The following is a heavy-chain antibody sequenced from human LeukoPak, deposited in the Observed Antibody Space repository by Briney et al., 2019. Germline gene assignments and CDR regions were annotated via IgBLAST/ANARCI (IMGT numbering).Heavy chain of an antibody. V-gene: IGHV1-2*04. CDR1: GYTFTVYY. Sequence: ASVKVSCKASGYTFTVYYMHWVRQAPGQGLEWMGWINPNSGGTNYAQKFQGWVTMTRDTSISTAYMELGRLRSDDTAVYYCARDRAPQHYYYDSSGPGFDPWGQGTLVTVSS. D-gene: IGHD3-22*01. J-gene: IGHJ5*02. CDR3: ARDRAPQHYYYDSSGPGFDP. CDR2: INPNSGGT.